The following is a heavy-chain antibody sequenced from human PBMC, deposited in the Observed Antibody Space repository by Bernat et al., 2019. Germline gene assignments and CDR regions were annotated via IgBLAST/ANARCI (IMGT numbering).Heavy chain of an antibody. CDR1: GYTFTSYY. CDR3: ARGLGYCSSTSYSQYFDY. J-gene: IGHJ4*02. V-gene: IGHV1-46*01. D-gene: IGHD2-2*01. CDR2: INPSGGST. Sequence: QVQLVQSGAEVKKPGASVKVSCKASGYTFTSYYMHWVRQAPGQGLEWMGIINPSGGSTSYAQKFQGRVTMTRNTSTSTVYMELSSMRSEDTAVYYCARGLGYCSSTSYSQYFDYWGQGTLVTVSS.